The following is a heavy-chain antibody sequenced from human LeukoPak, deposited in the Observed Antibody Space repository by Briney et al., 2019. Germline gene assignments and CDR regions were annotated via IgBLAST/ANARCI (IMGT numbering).Heavy chain of an antibody. V-gene: IGHV3-21*01. CDR2: ISSSSSYI. Sequence: GGSLRLSCAASGFTFSTYSMNWVRQAPGKGLEWVSSISSSSSYIYYVDSVKGRFTISRDNAKTSLYLQMNSLRAEDTAVYYCATEITPYYYMDVWGKGTTVTVSS. CDR1: GFTFSTYS. CDR3: ATEITPYYYMDV. D-gene: IGHD5-24*01. J-gene: IGHJ6*03.